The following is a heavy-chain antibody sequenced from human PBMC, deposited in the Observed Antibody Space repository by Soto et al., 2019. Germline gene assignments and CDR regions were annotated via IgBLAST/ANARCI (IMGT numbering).Heavy chain of an antibody. Sequence: GGSLRLSCAASGFTFSSYSMNWVRQAPGKGLEWVSSISSSSSYIYYADSMKGRFTISRDNAKNSLYLQMNSLRAEDTAVYYCARRDGYDLYYYYGMDVWGQGTTVTVSS. V-gene: IGHV3-21*01. CDR3: ARRDGYDLYYYYGMDV. D-gene: IGHD5-12*01. J-gene: IGHJ6*02. CDR1: GFTFSSYS. CDR2: ISSSSSYI.